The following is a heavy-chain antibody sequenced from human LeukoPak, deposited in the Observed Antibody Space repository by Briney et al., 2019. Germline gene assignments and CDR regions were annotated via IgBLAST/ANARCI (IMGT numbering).Heavy chain of an antibody. Sequence: SETLSLTCTVSGGSISSSSYYWGWIRQPPGKGLEWIGSIYYSGSTYYNPSLKSRVTISVDTSKNQFSLKLSSVTAEDTAVYYCARDASGFYYTSGVIEDWGRVTLVTVAS. CDR2: IYYSGST. D-gene: IGHD3-22*01. V-gene: IGHV4-39*07. CDR1: GGSISSSSYY. CDR3: ARDASGFYYTSGVIED. J-gene: IGHJ4*02.